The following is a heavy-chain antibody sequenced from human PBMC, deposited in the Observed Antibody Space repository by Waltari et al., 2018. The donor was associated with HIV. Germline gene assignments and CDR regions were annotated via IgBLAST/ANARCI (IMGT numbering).Heavy chain of an antibody. D-gene: IGHD3-10*01. J-gene: IGHJ4*02. CDR1: GYTFSSHY. Sequence: QVQVVQSGAEVKKPGASVKVSCKASGYTFSSHYMHWVRQAPGQGLEWMGIINPSGGSKSYAQKFQCRVTMTRDTSTSTVYMELSSLRSEDTAVYYCARASISPRWFGSPGDYWGQGTLVTVSS. CDR2: INPSGGSK. V-gene: IGHV1-46*01. CDR3: ARASISPRWFGSPGDY.